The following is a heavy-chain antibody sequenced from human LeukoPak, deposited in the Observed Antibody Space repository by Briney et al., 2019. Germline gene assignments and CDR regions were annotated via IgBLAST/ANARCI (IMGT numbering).Heavy chain of an antibody. V-gene: IGHV4-59*12. CDR1: GGSISSYY. CDR3: ARLGLTKPPNFDY. Sequence: PSETLSLTCTVSGGSISSYYWSWIRQPPGKGLEWIGYIYYSGSTNYNPSLKSRVTISVDTSKNQFSLKLSSVTAADTAVYYCARLGLTKPPNFDYWGQGTLVTVSS. J-gene: IGHJ4*02. D-gene: IGHD3-16*01. CDR2: IYYSGST.